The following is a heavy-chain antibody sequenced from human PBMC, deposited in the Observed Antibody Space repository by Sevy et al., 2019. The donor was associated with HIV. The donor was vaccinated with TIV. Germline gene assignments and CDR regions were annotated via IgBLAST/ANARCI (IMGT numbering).Heavy chain of an antibody. CDR3: AGENAWGRGYS. CDR1: GGSITSLY. J-gene: IGHJ4*02. CDR2: IYYNGHI. V-gene: IGHV4-59*08. D-gene: IGHD1-26*01. Sequence: SETLSLTCTVSGGSITSLYWNWIRQPPGKGLEWIANIYYNGHINYNPSPKSRVILSLDTSKNQFSLRLSSVTAADTAMYYCAGENAWGRGYSWGQGTLVTVSS.